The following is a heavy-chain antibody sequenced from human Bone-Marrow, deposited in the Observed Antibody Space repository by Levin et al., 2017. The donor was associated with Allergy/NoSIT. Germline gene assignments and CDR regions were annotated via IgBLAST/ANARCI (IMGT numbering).Heavy chain of an antibody. CDR2: IFYTGTT. Sequence: SQTLSLTCSVSGASISSPDYYWTWVRQPPGKGLEWIGYIFYTGTTRYNPSLKNRVTISVDTSKSQFSLKLNSVTAADTAVYYCVRGAYFIDSDRRLDYWGQGTLVTVSS. CDR3: VRGAYFIDSDRRLDY. CDR1: GASISSPDYY. D-gene: IGHD3-16*01. J-gene: IGHJ4*02. V-gene: IGHV4-30-4*01.